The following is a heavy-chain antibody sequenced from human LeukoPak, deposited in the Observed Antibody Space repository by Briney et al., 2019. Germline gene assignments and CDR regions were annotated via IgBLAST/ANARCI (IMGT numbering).Heavy chain of an antibody. CDR3: ARERGDSSGPNN. J-gene: IGHJ4*02. CDR2: ISYDGSNK. D-gene: IGHD3-22*01. Sequence: GRSLRLSCAASGFTFSSYGMHWVRQAPGKGLEWVAVISYDGSNKYYADSVKGRFTISRDNSKNTLYLQMNSLRAEDTAVYYCARERGDSSGPNNWGQGTLVTVSS. V-gene: IGHV3-30*03. CDR1: GFTFSSYG.